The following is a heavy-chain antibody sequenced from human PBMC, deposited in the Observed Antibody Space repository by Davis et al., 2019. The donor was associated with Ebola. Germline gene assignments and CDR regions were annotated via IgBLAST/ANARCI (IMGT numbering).Heavy chain of an antibody. J-gene: IGHJ6*02. CDR1: GYTFTSYG. D-gene: IGHD2-21*02. V-gene: IGHV1-18*01. CDR2: INPSGGST. Sequence: AASVKVSCKASGYTFTSYGISWVRQAPGQGLEWMGIINPSGGSTSYAQKLQGRVTMTTDTSTSTAYMELRSLRSDDTAVYYCARDRLISVVTNYYYYGMDVWGQGTTVTVSS. CDR3: ARDRLISVVTNYYYYGMDV.